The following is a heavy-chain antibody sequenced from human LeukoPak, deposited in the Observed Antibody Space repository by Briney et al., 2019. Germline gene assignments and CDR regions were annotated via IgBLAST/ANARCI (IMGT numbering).Heavy chain of an antibody. Sequence: SETLSLTCTVSGYSISSGYYWGWIRQPPGKGLEWIGSIYHSGSTYYNPSLKSRVTISVDTSKNQFSLKLSSVTAADTAVYYCARVVRSSTWDHYYYYYMDVWGKGTTVTVSS. CDR3: ARVVRSSTWDHYYYYYMDV. CDR2: IYHSGST. D-gene: IGHD4/OR15-4a*01. CDR1: GYSISSGYY. V-gene: IGHV4-38-2*02. J-gene: IGHJ6*03.